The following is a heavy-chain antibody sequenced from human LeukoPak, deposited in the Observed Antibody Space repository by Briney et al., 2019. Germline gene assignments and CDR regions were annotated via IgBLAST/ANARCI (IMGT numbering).Heavy chain of an antibody. CDR3: ARASVLLWFGELLMGPPNDY. Sequence: GGSLRLSCAASGFTFSSYAMHWVRQAPGKGLEWVAVISYDGSNKYYADSVKGRFTISRDNSKSTLYLQMNSLRAEDTAVYYRARASVLLWFGELLMGPPNDYWGQGTLVTVSS. V-gene: IGHV3-30*04. CDR1: GFTFSSYA. J-gene: IGHJ4*02. CDR2: ISYDGSNK. D-gene: IGHD3-10*01.